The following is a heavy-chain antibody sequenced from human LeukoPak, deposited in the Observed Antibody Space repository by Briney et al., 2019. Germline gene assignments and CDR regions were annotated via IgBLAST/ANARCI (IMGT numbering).Heavy chain of an antibody. J-gene: IGHJ5*02. CDR3: AKDRYQLLYNWFDP. V-gene: IGHV3-23*01. CDR2: ISGSGGNT. Sequence: GGSRRPSSAAYAIPFSRYTMSWDRYAPRNGMEWVSGISGSGGNTHYADSVKGRFTISRDNSKNTLYLQMNILIAEDTAVYYCAKDRYQLLYNWFDPWGQGTLVTVSS. D-gene: IGHD2-2*01. CDR1: AIPFSRYT.